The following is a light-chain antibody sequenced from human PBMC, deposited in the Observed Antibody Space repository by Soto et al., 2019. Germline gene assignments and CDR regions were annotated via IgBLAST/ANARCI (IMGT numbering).Light chain of an antibody. J-gene: IGKJ1*01. Sequence: EIVMTQSPATLSVSPGERATLSCRASQSVSSDLAWYQQEPGQAPRLLIYAASTRATGIPARFSGSGSGTEFTLTISSLQSEDVAIYYCQQYNNWPRTFGQGTKVEIK. CDR3: QQYNNWPRT. V-gene: IGKV3-15*01. CDR2: AAS. CDR1: QSVSSD.